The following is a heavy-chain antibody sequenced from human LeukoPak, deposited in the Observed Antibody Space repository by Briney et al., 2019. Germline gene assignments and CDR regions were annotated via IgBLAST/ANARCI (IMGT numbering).Heavy chain of an antibody. D-gene: IGHD2/OR15-2a*01. CDR1: GGSLSTYY. V-gene: IGHV4-59*01. Sequence: SETLSLTCIVSGGSLSTYYWSWIRQPPGKGLEWIGYINYSGSTNYNPSLKSRVTISVDTSKNQFSLKLISVTAADTAVYYCARLNRGYWGQGTLVTVSS. J-gene: IGHJ4*02. CDR3: ARLNRGY. CDR2: INYSGST.